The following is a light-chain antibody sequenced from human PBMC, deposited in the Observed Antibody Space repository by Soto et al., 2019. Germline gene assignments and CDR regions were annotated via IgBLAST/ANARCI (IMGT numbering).Light chain of an antibody. Sequence: QSVMTQPPSVSGAPGPRVSMSCTGSSSNIGARYVVYWYQQLPGTAPKLLVSGVNDRPSGVPDRFSGSTSGTSASLAITGLQAEDEADYYCQSYDSSLSGAVFGTGTKLTVL. J-gene: IGLJ1*01. V-gene: IGLV1-40*01. CDR2: GVN. CDR3: QSYDSSLSGAV. CDR1: SSNIGARYV.